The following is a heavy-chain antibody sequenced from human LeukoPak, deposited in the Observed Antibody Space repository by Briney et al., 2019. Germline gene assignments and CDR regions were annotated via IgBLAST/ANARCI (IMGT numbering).Heavy chain of an antibody. CDR1: GYTFTSYG. D-gene: IGHD6-19*01. J-gene: IGHJ1*01. Sequence: ASVKVSCRASGYTFTSYGISWVRQAPGQGLEWMGWISTYNGATNYPQNLQGRVTMTTDTSTSTAYMELRSLRSDDTAVYYCARRVGSGWPVQHWGQGTLVTVSS. CDR2: ISTYNGAT. V-gene: IGHV1-18*01. CDR3: ARRVGSGWPVQH.